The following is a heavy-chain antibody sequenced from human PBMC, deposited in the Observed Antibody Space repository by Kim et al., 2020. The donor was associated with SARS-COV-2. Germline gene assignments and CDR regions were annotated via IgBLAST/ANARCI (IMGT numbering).Heavy chain of an antibody. J-gene: IGHJ4*02. V-gene: IGHV1-2*06. CDR2: VSPNGGHT. CDR3: EVAVLEPADPNFDY. CDR1: GNIFSGRY. Sequence: ASVKVACKASGNIFSGRYIYWVRQAPGQGPEWMGRVSPNGGHTEYPQKFQGRVTLTRDTSLSTAYMQLDSLTPDDTAVYYCEVAVLEPADPNFDYWGQGT.